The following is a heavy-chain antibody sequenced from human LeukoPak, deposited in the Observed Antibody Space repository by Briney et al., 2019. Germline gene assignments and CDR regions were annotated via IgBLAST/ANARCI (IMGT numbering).Heavy chain of an antibody. CDR3: ARDTYYYDSCGYYPFDY. CDR1: GYTFTGYY. CDR2: INPNSGGT. D-gene: IGHD3-22*01. Sequence: ASVKVSCKASGYTFTGYYMHWVRQAPGQGLEWMGWINPNSGGTNYAQKFQGRVTMTRDTSISTAYMELSRLRSDDTAVYYCARDTYYYDSCGYYPFDYWGQGTLVTVSS. J-gene: IGHJ4*02. V-gene: IGHV1-2*02.